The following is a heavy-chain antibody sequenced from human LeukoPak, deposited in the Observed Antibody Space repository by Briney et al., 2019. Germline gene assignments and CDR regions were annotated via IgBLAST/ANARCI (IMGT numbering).Heavy chain of an antibody. D-gene: IGHD1-26*01. CDR3: ARSRGNSGSYPLDY. Sequence: PGGSLRLSCEAAEFTFSGYSMNWVRQATGQWRAWAEYISSSSSTIYYAESVKGRFTISRDNAKNSLYLQMNSLRVEDTAVYYCARSRGNSGSYPLDYWGQGTLVTVSS. CDR2: ISSSSSTI. V-gene: IGHV3-48*01. J-gene: IGHJ4*02. CDR1: EFTFSGYS.